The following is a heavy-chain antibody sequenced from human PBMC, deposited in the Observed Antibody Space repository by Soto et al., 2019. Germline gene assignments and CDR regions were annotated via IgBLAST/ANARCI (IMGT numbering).Heavy chain of an antibody. Sequence: SHTLSLIGSISGDRFSRNSAALKCIRQSPSRGLEWLGRTYYRSKWYNDYAVSVKSRITINPDTSKHQFSLQLNSVTPEDTAVYYCAIVLGGWMAPRIDDCGQGILITVSS. J-gene: IGHJ4*02. D-gene: IGHD5-12*01. V-gene: IGHV6-1*01. CDR3: AIVLGGWMAPRIDD. CDR2: TYYRSKWYN. CDR1: GDRFSRNSAA.